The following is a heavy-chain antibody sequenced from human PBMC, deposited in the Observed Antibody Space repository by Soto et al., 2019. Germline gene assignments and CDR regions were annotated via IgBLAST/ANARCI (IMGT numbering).Heavy chain of an antibody. CDR2: MSYSGTT. V-gene: IGHV4-61*01. J-gene: IGHJ4*02. Sequence: LETLSLTCTVSGGSVSSGSYYWSWIRQPPGKGLEWIAYMSYSGTTNYNPSLKSRVSISVDTSKNQFSLKLSSLTAADTAVYYCARAINFDFWSDSESGYYFDYWGQGTLVTVSS. CDR1: GGSVSSGSYY. CDR3: ARAINFDFWSDSESGYYFDY. D-gene: IGHD3-3*01.